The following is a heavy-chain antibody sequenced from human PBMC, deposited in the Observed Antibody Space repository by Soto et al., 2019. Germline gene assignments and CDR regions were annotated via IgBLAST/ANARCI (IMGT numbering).Heavy chain of an antibody. CDR3: AKDCIAGSGKYYFDY. V-gene: IGHV3-23*01. CDR2: ISDSGDST. CDR1: GFTFSNYA. D-gene: IGHD3-10*01. J-gene: IGHJ4*02. Sequence: EVHLLESGGGLVQPGGSLRLSCAASGFTFSNYAMNWVRQAPGKGLEWVSVISDSGDSTYYADSVKGRFTISRDKSKSTLYLHMNSLTAEDTAVYYCAKDCIAGSGKYYFDYWGQGTMVTVSS.